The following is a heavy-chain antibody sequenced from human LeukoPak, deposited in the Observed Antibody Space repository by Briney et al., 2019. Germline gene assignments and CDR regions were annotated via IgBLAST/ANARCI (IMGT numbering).Heavy chain of an antibody. D-gene: IGHD3-3*01. CDR1: GYTFTGYY. J-gene: IGHJ3*02. V-gene: IGHV1-2*02. CDR3: ARGMYYDFWSGYYNRAFDI. Sequence: ASVKVSCKASGYTFTGYYMHWVRQAPGQGLEWMGWINPNSGGTNYAQKFQGRVTMTRNTSISTAYMELSSLRSEDTAVYYCARGMYYDFWSGYYNRAFDIWGQGTMVTVSS. CDR2: INPNSGGT.